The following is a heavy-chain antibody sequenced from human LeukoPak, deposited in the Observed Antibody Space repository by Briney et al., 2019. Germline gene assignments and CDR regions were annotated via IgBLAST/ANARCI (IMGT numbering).Heavy chain of an antibody. CDR2: ISWNSGSI. J-gene: IGHJ4*02. D-gene: IGHD5-24*01. CDR3: AKGRAPRWLQYNRLDY. Sequence: GGSLRLSCAASGFTFDDYAMHWVRQAPGKGLEWVSGISWNSGSIGYADSVKGRFTISGDNAKNSLYLQMNSLRAEDTALYYCAKGRAPRWLQYNRLDYWGQGTLVTVSS. CDR1: GFTFDDYA. V-gene: IGHV3-9*01.